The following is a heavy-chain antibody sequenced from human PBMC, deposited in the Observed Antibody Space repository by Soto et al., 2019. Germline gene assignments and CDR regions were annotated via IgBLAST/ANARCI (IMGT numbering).Heavy chain of an antibody. CDR3: VRDYYDTSGYPNTFDM. V-gene: IGHV3-21*01. J-gene: IGHJ3*02. CDR1: GFTLIRHT. CDR2: IGSRTSDI. D-gene: IGHD3-22*01. Sequence: RLSCAASGFTLIRHTMNWVRQAPGKGLEWVSFIGSRTSDIYYADSVKGRFTISRDNAKNSLYLDLTRLRAEDTAVYFCVRDYYDTSGYPNTFDMWGQGTMVTVSS.